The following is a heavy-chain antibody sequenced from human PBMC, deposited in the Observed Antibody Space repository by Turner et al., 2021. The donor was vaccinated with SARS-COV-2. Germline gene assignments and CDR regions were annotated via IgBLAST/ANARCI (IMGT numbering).Heavy chain of an antibody. J-gene: IGHJ5*02. D-gene: IGHD2-2*01. Sequence: QVQLVQSGAEVKKPGASVKVSCKISGYTLTELSMYLWRQAPGEGLEWMGGFDPEDGETIYAQNFQGRVTMTEDTSTDTAYMELSSLRSEDTAVYFCATGYQLRVNWFDPWGQGTLVTVSS. CDR3: ATGYQLRVNWFDP. CDR2: FDPEDGET. CDR1: GYTLTELS. V-gene: IGHV1-24*01.